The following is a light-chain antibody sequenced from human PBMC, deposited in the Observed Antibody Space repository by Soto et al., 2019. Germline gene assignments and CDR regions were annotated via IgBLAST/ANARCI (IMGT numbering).Light chain of an antibody. CDR1: QSISSW. J-gene: IGKJ1*01. CDR2: DAS. Sequence: DIQMTQSPSTLSASVGYRVTITCRASQSISSWLAWYQQKPGKAPKLLIYDASSLESGVTSRFSGSGSGTEFTLTISSLQPDDFATYYCQQYNSYSGTFGQGTKVEIK. CDR3: QQYNSYSGT. V-gene: IGKV1-5*01.